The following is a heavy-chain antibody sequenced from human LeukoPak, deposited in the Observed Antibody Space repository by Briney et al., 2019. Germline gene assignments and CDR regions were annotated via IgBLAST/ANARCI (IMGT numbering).Heavy chain of an antibody. J-gene: IGHJ4*02. Sequence: SETLSLTCTVSGGSISSSSYYWGWIRQPRGKGLEWIGSIYYSGSTYYNPSLKSRVTISVDTSKNQFSLKLSSVTAADTAVYYCASSPGYSSGWYEGYYFDYWGQGTLVTVSS. D-gene: IGHD6-19*01. CDR1: GGSISSSSYY. V-gene: IGHV4-39*01. CDR3: ASSPGYSSGWYEGYYFDY. CDR2: IYYSGST.